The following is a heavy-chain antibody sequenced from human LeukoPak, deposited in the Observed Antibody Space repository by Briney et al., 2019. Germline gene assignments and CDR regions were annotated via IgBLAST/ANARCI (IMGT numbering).Heavy chain of an antibody. CDR1: GGSISSSSYY. J-gene: IGHJ4*02. Sequence: PSETLSLTCTVSGGSISSSSYYWGWIRQPPGKGLEWIGSIYYSGSTYYNPSLKSRVTISVDTSKNQFSLKLSSVTAADTAVYYCARGVRGAPYFDYWGQGTLVTVSS. CDR3: ARGVRGAPYFDY. V-gene: IGHV4-39*01. D-gene: IGHD3-10*01. CDR2: IYYSGST.